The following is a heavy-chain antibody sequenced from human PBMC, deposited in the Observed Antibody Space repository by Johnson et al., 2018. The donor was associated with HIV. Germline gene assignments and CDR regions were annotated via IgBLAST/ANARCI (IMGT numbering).Heavy chain of an antibody. D-gene: IGHD6-13*01. Sequence: VQLVESGGGLIQPGGSLRVSCAASGFIFSSYAMTWVRQAPGKGLEWVSSISGSVHSTYYADSVKVRFTIPSDNSKNTLYLQMNSLRAEDTAVYYCAKARLIAAVDAFDIWGQGTMVNGSS. CDR1: GFIFSSYA. CDR2: ISGSVHST. J-gene: IGHJ3*02. V-gene: IGHV3-23*04. CDR3: AKARLIAAVDAFDI.